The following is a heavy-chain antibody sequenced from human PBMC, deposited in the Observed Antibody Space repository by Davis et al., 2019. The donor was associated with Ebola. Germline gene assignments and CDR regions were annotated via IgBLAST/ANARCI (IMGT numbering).Heavy chain of an antibody. J-gene: IGHJ6*03. D-gene: IGHD5-18*01. Sequence: GESLKISCAASGFTFSSYAMSWVRQAPGKGLEWVSAISGSGGSTYYADSVKGRFTISRDNSKNTLYLQMNSLRAEDTAVYYCAKAGGYSYYYYMDVWGKGTTVTVSS. V-gene: IGHV3-23*01. CDR3: AKAGGYSYYYYMDV. CDR2: ISGSGGST. CDR1: GFTFSSYA.